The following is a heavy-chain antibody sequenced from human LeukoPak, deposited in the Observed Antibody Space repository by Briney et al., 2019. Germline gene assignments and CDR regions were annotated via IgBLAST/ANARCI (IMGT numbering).Heavy chain of an antibody. Sequence: GGSLRLSCAASGFTFSVHWMHWVRQAPGKGPVWVSRINSDGSSTSYADSVKGRFTISRDNAKNTVYLQMDSLRAEDTAVYYCARDLHGSRDVWGKGTTVTVSS. CDR3: ARDLHGSRDV. J-gene: IGHJ6*04. CDR2: INSDGSST. D-gene: IGHD3-10*01. CDR1: GFTFSVHW. V-gene: IGHV3-74*01.